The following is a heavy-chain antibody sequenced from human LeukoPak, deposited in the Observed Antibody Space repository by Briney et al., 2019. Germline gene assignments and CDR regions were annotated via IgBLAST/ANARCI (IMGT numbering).Heavy chain of an antibody. Sequence: GGSLRLSCAASGFTFSSYWMHWVRQAPREELVWVSRINSDGSTTNYADSVKGRFTISRDNAKNTLYLQMNSLRAEDTAVYYCARIYGGTFDYWGQGTLVTVSS. J-gene: IGHJ4*02. D-gene: IGHD4-23*01. CDR3: ARIYGGTFDY. CDR1: GFTFSSYW. V-gene: IGHV3-74*01. CDR2: INSDGSTT.